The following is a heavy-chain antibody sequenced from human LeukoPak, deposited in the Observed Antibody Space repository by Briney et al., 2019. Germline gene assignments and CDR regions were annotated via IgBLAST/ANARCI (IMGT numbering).Heavy chain of an antibody. V-gene: IGHV3-48*04. CDR2: ISSSSSTI. CDR1: GFTFSSYS. D-gene: IGHD2-2*01. Sequence: GGSLRLSCAASGFTFSSYSMNWVRQAPGKGLEWVSYISSSSSTIYYADSVKGRFTISRDNAKNSLYLQMNSLRAEDTAVYYCARAGVVVPAATYYYGMDVWGQGTTVTVSS. CDR3: ARAGVVVPAATYYYGMDV. J-gene: IGHJ6*02.